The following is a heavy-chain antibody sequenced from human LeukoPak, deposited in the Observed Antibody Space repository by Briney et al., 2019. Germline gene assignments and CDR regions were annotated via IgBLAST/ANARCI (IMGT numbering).Heavy chain of an antibody. Sequence: GGSLRLSCAASGFTFSSYGMHWVRQAPGKGLEWVAVIWYDGTNKYYADSVKGRFTISRDNSKNTLYLQMNSLRTEDTAVYFCARDFYVGSGSYYIGYWGQGTLVTVSS. D-gene: IGHD3-10*01. CDR1: GFTFSSYG. CDR2: IWYDGTNK. J-gene: IGHJ4*02. CDR3: ARDFYVGSGSYYIGY. V-gene: IGHV3-33*01.